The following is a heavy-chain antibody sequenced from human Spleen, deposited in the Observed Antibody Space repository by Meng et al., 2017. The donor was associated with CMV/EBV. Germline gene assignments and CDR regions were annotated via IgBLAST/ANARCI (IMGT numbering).Heavy chain of an antibody. J-gene: IGHJ4*02. CDR1: GYSFIGYY. CDR2: INPNRGDT. D-gene: IGHD7-27*01. Sequence: ASVKVSCKTSGYSFIGYYMHWVRQAPGQGLEWMGWINPNRGDTNYAQQFQGRVTLTRDTSINTGYMELTRLTTDDTAVYYCARDNNWGPDYWGQGTLVTVSS. V-gene: IGHV1-2*02. CDR3: ARDNNWGPDY.